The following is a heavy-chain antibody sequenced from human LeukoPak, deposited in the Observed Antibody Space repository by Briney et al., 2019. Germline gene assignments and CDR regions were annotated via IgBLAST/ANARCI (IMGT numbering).Heavy chain of an antibody. CDR1: GYTFTSYG. D-gene: IGHD1-26*01. V-gene: IGHV1-69*13. J-gene: IGHJ6*02. Sequence: SVKVSCKASGYTFTSYGISWVRQAPGQGLEWMGGIIPIFGTANYAQKFQGRVTITADESTSTAYMELSSLRSEDTAVYYCARDGRRGYSGSYWYYGMDVWGQGTTVTVSS. CDR2: IIPIFGTA. CDR3: ARDGRRGYSGSYWYYGMDV.